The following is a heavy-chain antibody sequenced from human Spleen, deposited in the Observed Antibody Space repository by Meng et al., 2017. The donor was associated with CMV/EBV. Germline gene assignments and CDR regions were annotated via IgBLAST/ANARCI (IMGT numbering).Heavy chain of an antibody. CDR1: SLNTNGVG. J-gene: IGHJ2*01. CDR2: IYWNHDK. CDR3: ARTLSSYGDYVSWFFDL. V-gene: IGHV2-5*01. Sequence: SLNTNGVGVGWIRQPPGKALEWVALIYWNHDKRYSPSLKSRLTIAEDTSKNQVVLTVTNMDPVDTATYYCARTLSSYGDYVSWFFDLWGRGTLVTVSS. D-gene: IGHD4-17*01.